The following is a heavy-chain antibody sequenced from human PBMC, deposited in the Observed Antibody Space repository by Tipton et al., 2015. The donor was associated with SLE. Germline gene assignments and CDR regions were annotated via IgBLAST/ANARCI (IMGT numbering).Heavy chain of an antibody. D-gene: IGHD1-26*01. CDR3: ATARSGSGPRYGLDV. CDR1: GASIGSGGYS. J-gene: IGHJ6*02. CDR2: IFHSGIT. V-gene: IGHV4-30-2*01. Sequence: GLVKPSQTLSLTCAVSGASIGSGGYSWNWIRQPPGKGLQWIGYIFHSGITYYNPSLKSRVTMSVDRSKNQFSLRLTSVTAADTAVYYCATARSGSGPRYGLDVWGQGTTVTVSS.